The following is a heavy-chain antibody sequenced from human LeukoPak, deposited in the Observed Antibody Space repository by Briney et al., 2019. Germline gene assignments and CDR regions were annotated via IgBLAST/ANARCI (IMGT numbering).Heavy chain of an antibody. CDR3: ARGGGYDILTRNAGYFDY. V-gene: IGHV3-11*04. Sequence: PGGSLRLSCAASGFTFSDYYMSWIRQAPGKGLEWVSYISSSGSTIYYADSVKGRFTISWDNAKNSLYLQMNSLRAEDTAVYYCARGGGYDILTRNAGYFDYWGQGTLVTVSS. J-gene: IGHJ4*02. CDR1: GFTFSDYY. CDR2: ISSSGSTI. D-gene: IGHD3-9*01.